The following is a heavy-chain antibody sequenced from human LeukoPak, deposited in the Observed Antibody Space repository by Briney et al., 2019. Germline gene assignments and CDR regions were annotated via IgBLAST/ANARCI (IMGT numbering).Heavy chain of an antibody. V-gene: IGHV3-30*02. CDR2: IRYDASNK. CDR1: GFTFSSYG. Sequence: GGSLRLSCAASGFTFSSYGIHWVRQAPGKGLEWVAFIRYDASNKYYADSVKGRFTISRDNSKNTLYLQMNSLRAEDTAVYYCATLPWDLPDLWGQGTLVTVSS. CDR3: ATLPWDLPDL. D-gene: IGHD1-26*01. J-gene: IGHJ5*02.